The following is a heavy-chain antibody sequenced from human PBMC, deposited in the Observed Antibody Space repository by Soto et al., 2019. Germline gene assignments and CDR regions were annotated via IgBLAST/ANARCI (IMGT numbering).Heavy chain of an antibody. CDR3: ARPAGVVDGDDY. J-gene: IGHJ4*02. Sequence: QVQLVQSGAEVKKPGASVKVSCKASGYIFINYGISWVRQAPGQGLEWMGWINSYNGNTNSAQKVQSRVTMTTDTSTNTAYMELRSLTADDTAVYYCARPAGVVDGDDYWGQGTLVTVSS. CDR2: INSYNGNT. CDR1: GYIFINYG. V-gene: IGHV1-18*01. D-gene: IGHD3-10*01.